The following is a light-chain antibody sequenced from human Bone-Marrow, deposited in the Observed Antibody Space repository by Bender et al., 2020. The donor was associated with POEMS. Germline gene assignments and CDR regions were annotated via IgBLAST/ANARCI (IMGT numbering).Light chain of an antibody. CDR1: ALPKQY. CDR3: QSSDTSGRFVV. CDR2: KDR. J-gene: IGLJ3*02. V-gene: IGLV3-25*03. Sequence: SYGVTQPPSVSVSPGQSATITCSGDALPKQYAYWYQQKPGQAPVLVIYKDRERPSGIPERFSGSTSGTTVTLTISGVQAEDESDYYCQSSDTSGRFVVFGGGTKLTVL.